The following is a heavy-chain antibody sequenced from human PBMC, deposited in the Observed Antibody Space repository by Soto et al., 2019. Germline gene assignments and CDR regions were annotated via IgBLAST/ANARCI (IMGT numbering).Heavy chain of an antibody. V-gene: IGHV1-69*13. J-gene: IGHJ5*02. D-gene: IGHD3-22*01. CDR1: GGTFSSYA. CDR3: ARDHAFRRWEDSSGYYYNWFDP. CDR2: IIPIFGTA. Sequence: SVKVSCKASGGTFSSYAISWVRQAPGQGLEWMGGIIPIFGTANYAQKFQGRVTITADESTSTAYMELSSLRSEDTAVYYCARDHAFRRWEDSSGYYYNWFDPWGQGTLVTVSS.